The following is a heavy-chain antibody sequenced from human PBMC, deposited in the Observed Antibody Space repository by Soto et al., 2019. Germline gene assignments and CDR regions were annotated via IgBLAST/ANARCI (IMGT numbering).Heavy chain of an antibody. D-gene: IGHD3-22*01. CDR2: ISGSGGST. CDR3: AKVSDYYDSSGFFQGYFQH. CDR1: GFTFSSYA. Sequence: PGGSLRLSCAASGFTFSSYAMSWVRQAPGKGLEWVSAISGSGGSTYYADSVKGRFTISRDNSKNTLYLQMNSLRAEDTAVYYCAKVSDYYDSSGFFQGYFQHWGQGTLVTVSS. V-gene: IGHV3-23*01. J-gene: IGHJ1*01.